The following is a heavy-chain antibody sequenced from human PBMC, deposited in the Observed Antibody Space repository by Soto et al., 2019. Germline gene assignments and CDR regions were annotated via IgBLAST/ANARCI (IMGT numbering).Heavy chain of an antibody. CDR2: IIPIFGTA. D-gene: IGHD5-18*01. J-gene: IGHJ4*02. Sequence: ASVKVSCKASGGTFSSYAISWVRQAPGQGLEWMGGIIPIFGTANYAQKFQGRVTITADESTSTAYMELSSLRSEDTAVYYCARDQKSGYSYGYSLRNWGQGTLVTVSS. V-gene: IGHV1-69*13. CDR1: GGTFSSYA. CDR3: ARDQKSGYSYGYSLRN.